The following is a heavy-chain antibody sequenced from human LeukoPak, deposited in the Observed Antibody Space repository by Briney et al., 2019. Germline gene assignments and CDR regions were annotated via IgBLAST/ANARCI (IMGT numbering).Heavy chain of an antibody. CDR2: ISSSGDRT. J-gene: IGHJ4*02. D-gene: IGHD1-26*01. CDR1: GFTFSNYA. Sequence: GGSLRLSCAASGFTFSNYAMSWVRQAPGKGLEWVSAISSSGDRTYSADSVKGRFTISRDNSKNTLYLQMNGLRAEDTAVYFCARRPVGPTDRYFDYWGQGTLVTVSS. CDR3: ARRPVGPTDRYFDY. V-gene: IGHV3-23*01.